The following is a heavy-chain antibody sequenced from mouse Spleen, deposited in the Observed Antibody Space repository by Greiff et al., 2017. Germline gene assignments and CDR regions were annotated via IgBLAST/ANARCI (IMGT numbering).Heavy chain of an antibody. J-gene: IGHJ4*01. CDR2: ISSGGGNT. Sequence: EVMLVESGGGLVKLGGSLKLSCAASGFTFSSYAMSWVRQTPEKRLEWVATISSGGGNTYYPDSVKGRFTISRDNAKNTLYLQMSSLKSEDTAMYYCARRIGSSYRYAMDYWGQGTSVTVSS. D-gene: IGHD1-1*01. CDR1: GFTFSSYA. CDR3: ARRIGSSYRYAMDY. V-gene: IGHV5-9*01.